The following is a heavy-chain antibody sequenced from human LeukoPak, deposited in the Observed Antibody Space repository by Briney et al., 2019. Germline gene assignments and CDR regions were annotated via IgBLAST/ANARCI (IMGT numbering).Heavy chain of an antibody. CDR2: FDPEDGET. CDR3: AATLPVRGDVFDY. V-gene: IGHV1-24*01. J-gene: IGHJ4*02. D-gene: IGHD3-10*01. Sequence: ASVKVSCKVSGYTLTELSMHWVRQSPGKRLEWMGGFDPEDGETIYTQKFQGRVTMTEDTFTDTAYMELSSLRSEDTAVYYCAATLPVRGDVFDYWGQGTLVTVSS. CDR1: GYTLTELS.